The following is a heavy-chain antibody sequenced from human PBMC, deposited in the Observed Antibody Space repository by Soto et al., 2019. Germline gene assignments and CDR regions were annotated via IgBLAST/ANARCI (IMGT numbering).Heavy chain of an antibody. J-gene: IGHJ4*02. CDR3: AIFPHGVCSGGNSYSQYFLDY. V-gene: IGHV5-51*01. D-gene: IGHD2-15*01. CDR1: GYSFVSYW. CDR2: IFPGDSDT. Sequence: EVQLVQSGAEVKKPGESLKISCQGSGYSFVSYWIAWVRQTPGKGLEWMGIIFPGDSDTRYSPSFEGQVTMSADKSISTVYLEWNSLKASDSAIYYCAIFPHGVCSGGNSYSQYFLDYCGQGTLVTVSS.